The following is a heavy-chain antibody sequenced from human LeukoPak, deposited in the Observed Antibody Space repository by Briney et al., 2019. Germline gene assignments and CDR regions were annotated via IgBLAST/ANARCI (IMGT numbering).Heavy chain of an antibody. CDR3: AKDRAGTWYSSGWGVFDY. Sequence: PGRSLRLSCAASGVTFSSYGMHWVRQAPGKGLEWVAVISYDGSNKYYADSVKGRFTISRDNSKNTLYLQMNSLRAEDTAVYYCAKDRAGTWYSSGWGVFDYWGQGTLVTVSS. D-gene: IGHD6-19*01. CDR2: ISYDGSNK. V-gene: IGHV3-30*18. CDR1: GVTFSSYG. J-gene: IGHJ4*02.